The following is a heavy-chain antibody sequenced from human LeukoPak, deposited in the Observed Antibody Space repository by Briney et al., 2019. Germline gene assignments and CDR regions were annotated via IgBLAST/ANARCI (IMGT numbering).Heavy chain of an antibody. CDR1: GYTFTSYG. CDR2: ISAYNGNT. D-gene: IGHD2-2*01. Sequence: ASVKVSCKASGYTFTSYGISWVRQAPGQGLEWMGWISAYNGNTNYAQKLQGRVTMTTDTSTSTAYMELRSLRPDDTAVYYCARVGVPAARAHYYYGMDVWGQGTTVTVSS. J-gene: IGHJ6*02. V-gene: IGHV1-18*01. CDR3: ARVGVPAARAHYYYGMDV.